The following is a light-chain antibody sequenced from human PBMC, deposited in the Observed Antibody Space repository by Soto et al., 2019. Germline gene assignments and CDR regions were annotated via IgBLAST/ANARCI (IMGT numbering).Light chain of an antibody. CDR1: NIGSKS. CDR2: YDS. V-gene: IGLV3-21*04. CDR3: QVWDSSSDQGV. Sequence: SSELTQPPSVSVAPGKTARITCGGNNIGSKSVHWYQQKPGQAPVLVIYYDSDRPSGIPERFSGSNSGNTATLTISRVEAGDEADYYCQVWDSSSDQGVFGTGTKHTVL. J-gene: IGLJ1*01.